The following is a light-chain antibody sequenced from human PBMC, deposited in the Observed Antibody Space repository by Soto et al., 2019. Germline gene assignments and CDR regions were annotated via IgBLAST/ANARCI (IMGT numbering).Light chain of an antibody. J-gene: IGLJ2*01. V-gene: IGLV2-23*02. CDR3: CSYAGSKYVI. CDR1: SSDVGTYDL. Sequence: QSVLTQPASVSASPGQSITISCTGSSSDVGTYDLVSWYQQHPGAAPKFLIYEVNKRPSGVSDRFSGSKSGNTASLTISGLQPGDEAEYYCCSYAGSKYVIFGGGTKLTVL. CDR2: EVN.